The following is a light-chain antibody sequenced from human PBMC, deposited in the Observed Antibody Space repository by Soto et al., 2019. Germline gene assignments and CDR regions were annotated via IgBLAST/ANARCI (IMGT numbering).Light chain of an antibody. CDR1: QSVSSN. Sequence: EIVMTQSPATLSVSPGERATLSFRASQSVSSNLAWYQQKPGQAPRLLIYGASTRATGIPARFSGSGSGTEFTLTISSLQSEDFAVYSCQQYGDWPGAFGGGTKV. CDR2: GAS. V-gene: IGKV3-15*01. J-gene: IGKJ4*01. CDR3: QQYGDWPGA.